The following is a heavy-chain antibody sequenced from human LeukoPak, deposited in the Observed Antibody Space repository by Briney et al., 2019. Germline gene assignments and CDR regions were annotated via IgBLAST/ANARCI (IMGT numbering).Heavy chain of an antibody. CDR3: AREGPDPPYSSSWYGAFDI. CDR2: ISYDGSNK. J-gene: IGHJ3*02. D-gene: IGHD6-13*01. Sequence: GGSLRLSCAVSRFTLSTYAMTWVRQAPGKGLEWVAVISYDGSNKYYADSVKGRFTISRDNSKNTLYLQMNSLRAEDTAVYYCAREGPDPPYSSSWYGAFDIWGQGTMVTVSS. V-gene: IGHV3-30-3*01. CDR1: RFTLSTYA.